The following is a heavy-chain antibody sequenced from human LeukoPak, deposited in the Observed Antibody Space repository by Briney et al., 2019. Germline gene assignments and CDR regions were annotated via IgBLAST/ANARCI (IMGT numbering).Heavy chain of an antibody. D-gene: IGHD1-1*01. J-gene: IGHJ4*02. CDR2: IRSDGGVT. V-gene: IGHV3-74*01. CDR3: ARERKYDSNFDY. Sequence: GGSLRLSCAASGFSFSNYWMHWVRQAPGEGLVWVSRIRSDGGVTTYADSVKGRFTISRDNAKNTLYLQMNSLRVEDTAVYYCARERKYDSNFDYWGQGTLVTVSS. CDR1: GFSFSNYW.